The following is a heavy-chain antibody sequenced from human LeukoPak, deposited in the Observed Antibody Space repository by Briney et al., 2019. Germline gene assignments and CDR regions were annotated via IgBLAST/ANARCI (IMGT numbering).Heavy chain of an antibody. J-gene: IGHJ3*02. CDR3: AKCYDTSGRRASDI. CDR1: GFTFSSYA. CDR2: ISVDGSHT. D-gene: IGHD3-22*01. V-gene: IGHV3-23*01. Sequence: PGGSLRFSCAASGFTFSSYAMNWVRQAPGKGLEWVSAISVDGSHTYYADSVKGRFTISRDNSKNTLSLQMNSLRAEDTAVYYCAKCYDTSGRRASDIWGQGTMVTVSS.